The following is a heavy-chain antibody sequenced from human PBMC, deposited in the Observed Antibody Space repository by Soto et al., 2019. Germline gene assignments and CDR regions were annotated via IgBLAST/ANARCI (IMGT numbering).Heavy chain of an antibody. CDR2: IIPIFGTA. J-gene: IGHJ6*02. V-gene: IGHV1-69*13. CDR1: GGTFSSYA. D-gene: IGHD6-19*01. CDR3: AREQAVAGTLGYYYGMDV. Sequence: SVKVSCKASGGTFSSYAISWVRQAPGQGLEWMGGIIPIFGTANYAQKYQGRVTITADESTSTAYMELSSLRSEDTAVYYCAREQAVAGTLGYYYGMDVWGQGTTVTVSS.